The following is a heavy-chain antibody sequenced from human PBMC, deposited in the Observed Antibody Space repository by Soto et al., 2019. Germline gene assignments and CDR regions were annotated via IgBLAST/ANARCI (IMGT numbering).Heavy chain of an antibody. Sequence: ASVKVSCKASGYTFASYAMRWVRQAPGQRLEWMGWINAGNGNTKYSQKFQGRVTITRDTSASTAYMELSSLRSEDTAVYYCARVPYDFWSGYFGGMDVWGQGTTVTVSS. D-gene: IGHD3-3*01. CDR1: GYTFASYA. J-gene: IGHJ6*02. CDR3: ARVPYDFWSGYFGGMDV. CDR2: INAGNGNT. V-gene: IGHV1-3*01.